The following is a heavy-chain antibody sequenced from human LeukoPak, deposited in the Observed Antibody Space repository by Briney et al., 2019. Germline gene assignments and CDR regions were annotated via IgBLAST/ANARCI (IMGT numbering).Heavy chain of an antibody. Sequence: SETLSLTCTVSGGSISSYYWSWIRQPPGKGLEWIGYIYYSGSTDYNPSLKSQVSISVDTSKNQFSLKLSSVTAADTAMYYCAREGPYSGWFAYWGQGTLVTVSS. CDR3: AREGPYSGWFAY. V-gene: IGHV4-59*01. J-gene: IGHJ5*01. CDR1: GGSISSYY. D-gene: IGHD4-11*01. CDR2: IYYSGST.